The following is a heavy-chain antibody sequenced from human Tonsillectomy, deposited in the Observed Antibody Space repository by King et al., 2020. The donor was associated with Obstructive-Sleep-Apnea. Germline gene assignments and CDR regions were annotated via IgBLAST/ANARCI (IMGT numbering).Heavy chain of an antibody. Sequence: QLVQSGAEVKKPGASVKVSCKASGYTFTSYDINWVRQATGQGLEWMGWMNPNSGNTGYAQKFLVIVTMTRNTSISTAYMELSSLRSEDTAVYYCVKENRYYDILTGSRYDMDVWGQGTTVTVSS. CDR3: VKENRYYDILTGSRYDMDV. J-gene: IGHJ6*02. D-gene: IGHD3-9*01. V-gene: IGHV1-8*01. CDR1: GYTFTSYD. CDR2: MNPNSGNT.